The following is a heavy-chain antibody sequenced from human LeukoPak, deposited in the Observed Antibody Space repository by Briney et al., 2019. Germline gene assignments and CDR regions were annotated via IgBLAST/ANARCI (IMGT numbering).Heavy chain of an antibody. V-gene: IGHV3-53*01. D-gene: IGHD3-10*01. J-gene: IGHJ4*02. CDR3: ARQFGDY. CDR1: GFTVSSTY. CDR2: IYSGGNT. Sequence: GRSLRLSWAASGFTVSSTYMSWVRQAPGKGLEWVSVIYSGGNTYYADSVKGRFTISRDNSKNTLYLHMNSLRVEDTAVYYCARQFGDYWGQGTLVTVSS.